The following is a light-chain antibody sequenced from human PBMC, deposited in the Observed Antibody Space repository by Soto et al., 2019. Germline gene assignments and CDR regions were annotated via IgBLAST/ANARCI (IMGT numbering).Light chain of an antibody. CDR2: DAS. J-gene: IGKJ2*01. Sequence: EIVLTQSPATLSLSPGERATLSCGASQSVSRSYLAWYQQKPGLAPRLLIYDASSRATGIPDRFSGSGSGTHFTLTISRLEPEEFAVYYWRQYGSSPYTFGQGTKLEIK. CDR1: QSVSRSY. CDR3: RQYGSSPYT. V-gene: IGKV3D-20*01.